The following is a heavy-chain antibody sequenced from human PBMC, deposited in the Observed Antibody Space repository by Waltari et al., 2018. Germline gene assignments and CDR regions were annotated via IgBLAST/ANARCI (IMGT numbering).Heavy chain of an antibody. D-gene: IGHD3-10*01. CDR2: IYHTGST. J-gene: IGHJ4*02. Sequence: QVQLQESGPGLVKPSETLSLTCTVSDYFITNGNYWGWIRQPPGKGLEWIGTIYHTGSTYYNPSLKSRVTISVDTSKSQFSLKLSSVTAADTAMYYCARDPGGIDCWGQGTLVTVSS. CDR1: DYFITNGNY. CDR3: ARDPGGIDC. V-gene: IGHV4-38-2*02.